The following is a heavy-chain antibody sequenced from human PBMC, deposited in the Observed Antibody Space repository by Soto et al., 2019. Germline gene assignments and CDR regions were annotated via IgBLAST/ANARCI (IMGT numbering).Heavy chain of an antibody. J-gene: IGHJ6*02. CDR1: GVTFRSYS. CDR2: ISRSNRTI. CDR3: AREGWPLLQTGMDV. D-gene: IGHD2-15*01. Sequence: GGSLRLSCAAPGVTFRSYSMNWVRQAPGKGLEWVSYISRSNRTINYANSVKGRFIISRDNAKNSLYRQMHSRRDEDTAVYYCAREGWPLLQTGMDVWGQGTTVTVSS. V-gene: IGHV3-48*02.